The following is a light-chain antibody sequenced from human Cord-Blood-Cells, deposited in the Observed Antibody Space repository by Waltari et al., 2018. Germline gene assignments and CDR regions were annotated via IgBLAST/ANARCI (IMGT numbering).Light chain of an antibody. CDR2: GNS. CDR3: QSYDSSLSGCVV. CDR1: SSNIGAGYD. Sequence: QSVLTQPPSVSGAPGQRVTISCTGSSSNIGAGYDVHWYQQLPGTAPKLLSYGNSNRPSGVPDRCSGSKSGTSASLTITGLQAEDEADYYCQSYDSSLSGCVVFGGGTKLTVL. V-gene: IGLV1-40*01. J-gene: IGLJ2*01.